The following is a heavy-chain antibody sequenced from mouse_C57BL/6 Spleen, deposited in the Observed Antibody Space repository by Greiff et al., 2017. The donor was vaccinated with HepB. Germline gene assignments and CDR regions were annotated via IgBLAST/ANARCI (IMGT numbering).Heavy chain of an antibody. CDR3: AREGVYAMDY. J-gene: IGHJ4*01. CDR1: GFTFSSYA. CDR2: ISDGGSYT. Sequence: EVKLVESGGGLVKPGGSLKLSCAASGFTFSSYAMSWVRQTPEKRLEWVATISDGGSYTYYPDNVKGRFPISRDNAKNNLYLQMSHLKSEDTAMYYCAREGVYAMDYWGQGTSVTVSS. V-gene: IGHV5-4*01.